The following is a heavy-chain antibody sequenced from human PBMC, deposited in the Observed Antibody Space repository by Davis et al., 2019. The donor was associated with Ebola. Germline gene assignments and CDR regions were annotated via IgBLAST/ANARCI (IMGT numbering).Heavy chain of an antibody. CDR1: GGSISSSY. CDR2: IYYSESS. CDR3: ARLSYSGYDYDY. Sequence: SETLSLTCIVSGGSISSSYWSWIRQPPGKGLEWIGYIYYSESSNYNPSLKSRVTISVDTSKNHFSLKLSSVTAADTAVYYCARLSYSGYDYDYWGQGTLVTVSS. D-gene: IGHD5-12*01. V-gene: IGHV4-59*01. J-gene: IGHJ4*02.